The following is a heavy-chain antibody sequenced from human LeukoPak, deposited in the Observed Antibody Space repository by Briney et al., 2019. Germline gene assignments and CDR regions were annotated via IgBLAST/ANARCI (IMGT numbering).Heavy chain of an antibody. V-gene: IGHV3-23*01. D-gene: IGHD3-10*01. J-gene: IGHJ4*02. CDR3: AKDQVITEYYFDY. CDR1: GFTFSSYA. CDR2: ISGSGGST. Sequence: PGGSLRLSCAASGFTFSSYAMSWVRQAPGKGLEWVSAISGSGGSTYYADSVKGRFTISRDNSKNTLYLQMDSLRAEDTAVYYCAKDQVITEYYFDYWGQGTLVTVSS.